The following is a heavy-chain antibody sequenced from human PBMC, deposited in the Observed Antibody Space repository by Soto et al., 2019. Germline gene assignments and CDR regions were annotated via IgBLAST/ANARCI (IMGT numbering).Heavy chain of an antibody. Sequence: KPSETLSLTCTVSGGSISSGGYYWSWIRQHPGKGLEWIGYIYYSGSTYYNPSLKSRVTISVDTSKNQFSLKLSSVTAADTAVYYCARARATVTTTYYYYYGMDVWGQGTTVTVSS. CDR2: IYYSGST. J-gene: IGHJ6*02. CDR3: ARARATVTTTYYYYYGMDV. D-gene: IGHD4-4*01. V-gene: IGHV4-31*03. CDR1: GGSISSGGYY.